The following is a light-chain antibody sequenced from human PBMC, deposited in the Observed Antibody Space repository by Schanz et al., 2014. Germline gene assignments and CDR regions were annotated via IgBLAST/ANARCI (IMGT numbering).Light chain of an antibody. CDR3: QQYGSSPMYT. Sequence: EIVLTQSPGTLSLSPGERATLSCRASQSVSGYLAWYQQKPGQAPTLLIYGASTRATGIPDRFSGSGSGTDFTLTISRLEPEDFAVYYCQQYGSSPMYTFGQGTKLEIK. V-gene: IGKV3-20*01. CDR2: GAS. J-gene: IGKJ2*01. CDR1: QSVSGY.